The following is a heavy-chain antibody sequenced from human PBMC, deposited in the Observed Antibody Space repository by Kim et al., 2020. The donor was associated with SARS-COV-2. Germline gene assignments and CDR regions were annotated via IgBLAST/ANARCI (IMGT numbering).Heavy chain of an antibody. J-gene: IGHJ6*02. CDR3: AKSTTGVTTYGMDV. V-gene: IGHV3-23*03. D-gene: IGHD4-17*01. CDR1: GFTFSSYA. CDR2: IYSGGSST. Sequence: GGSLRLSCAASGFTFSSYAMSWVRQAPGKGLEWVSVIYSGGSSTYYADSVKGRFTISRDNSKNTLYLQMNSLRAEDTAVYYCAKSTTGVTTYGMDVWGQGTTVTVSS.